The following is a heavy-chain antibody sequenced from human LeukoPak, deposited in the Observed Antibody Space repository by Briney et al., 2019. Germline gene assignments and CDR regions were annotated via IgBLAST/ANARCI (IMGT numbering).Heavy chain of an antibody. CDR3: ARDKIVGPTTLDY. CDR2: IKQDGNEK. V-gene: IGHV3-7*01. D-gene: IGHD1-26*01. CDR1: GFSFSNYN. J-gene: IGHJ4*02. Sequence: GGSLRLSCAASGFSFSNYNMNWARQTPEKGLEWVANIKQDGNEKYYVDSVKGRFTISRDNAKNSLYLQMNSLRADDTAVYYCARDKIVGPTTLDYWGQGTLVTVSS.